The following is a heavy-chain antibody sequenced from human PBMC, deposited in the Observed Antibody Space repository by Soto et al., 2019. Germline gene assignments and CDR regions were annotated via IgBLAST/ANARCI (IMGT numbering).Heavy chain of an antibody. Sequence: QVQLVQSGAEVKKPGSSVKVSCKASGGTFSSYAISWVRQAPGQGLEWMGGIIPIFGTANYAQKFQGRVTITADESTSTAYMELSSLRSEDMAVYYCARESGLGLVPYYYYGMDVWGQGTTVTVSS. J-gene: IGHJ6*02. CDR3: ARESGLGLVPYYYYGMDV. V-gene: IGHV1-69*12. CDR1: GGTFSSYA. CDR2: IIPIFGTA. D-gene: IGHD3-16*01.